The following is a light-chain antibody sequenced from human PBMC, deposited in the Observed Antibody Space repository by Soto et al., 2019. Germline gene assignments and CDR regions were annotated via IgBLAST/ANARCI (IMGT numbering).Light chain of an antibody. J-gene: IGLJ1*01. V-gene: IGLV1-44*01. CDR2: NNN. CDR1: RSDIGSNS. Sequence: QSVLAQPPAASVTPGQTVIISCSGSRSDIGSNSVNCYQHLPGTAPKLLIYNNNQRPSGVPDRFSGSKSGTSASLAISGLQSEDEADYYCAAWDDSLTGPVFGTGTKVTVL. CDR3: AAWDDSLTGPV.